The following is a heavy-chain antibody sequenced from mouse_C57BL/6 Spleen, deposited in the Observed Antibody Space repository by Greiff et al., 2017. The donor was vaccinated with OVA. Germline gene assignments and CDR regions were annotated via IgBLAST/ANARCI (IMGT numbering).Heavy chain of an antibody. CDR2: IYPGDGDT. CDR3: ARSDYDDYYYAMDY. Sequence: VKLVESGPELVKPGASVKISCKASGYAFSSSWLNWVKPRSGKGLVWIGRIYPGDGDTNYNGKFKGKATLTADKSSSTAYMRRSSLTSEDSAVYFCARSDYDDYYYAMDYWGQGTSVTVSS. CDR1: GYAFSSSW. V-gene: IGHV1-82*01. J-gene: IGHJ4*01. D-gene: IGHD2-4*01.